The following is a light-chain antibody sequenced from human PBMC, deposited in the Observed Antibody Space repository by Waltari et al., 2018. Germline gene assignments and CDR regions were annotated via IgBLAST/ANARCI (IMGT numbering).Light chain of an antibody. Sequence: NFMLTQPHSVSESPGKTVTISCTRSSGSIASNYVQWYQQRPGSAPTTVIYEDNQRPPGVPDRFSGSIDGSSNSASLTISGLKTEDEADYYCQSYDDNNRRVFGGGTKLTVL. CDR2: EDN. CDR1: SGSIASNY. J-gene: IGLJ3*02. CDR3: QSYDDNNRRV. V-gene: IGLV6-57*04.